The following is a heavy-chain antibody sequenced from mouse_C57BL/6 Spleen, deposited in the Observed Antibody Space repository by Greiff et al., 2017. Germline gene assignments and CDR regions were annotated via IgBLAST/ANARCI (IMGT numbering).Heavy chain of an antibody. CDR1: GYTFTSYW. J-gene: IGHJ4*01. Sequence: VQLQQPGAELVKPGASVKMSCKASGYTFTSYWITWVKQRPGQGLEWIGDIYPGSGSTNYNEKFKSKATLTVDTSSSTAYMQLSSLTSEDSAVYYCARGETRRYYAMDYWGQGTSVTVSS. V-gene: IGHV1-55*01. CDR2: IYPGSGST. CDR3: ARGETRRYYAMDY.